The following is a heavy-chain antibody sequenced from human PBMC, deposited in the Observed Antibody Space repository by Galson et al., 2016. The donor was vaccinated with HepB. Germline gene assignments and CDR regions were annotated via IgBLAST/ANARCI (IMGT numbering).Heavy chain of an antibody. V-gene: IGHV4-4*07. Sequence: SETLSLTCTVSGGTVSSYYWNWIRQSAGRGLEWIGRMSTKGNTKYNSSLKSRVTMSVDRSKNQFSLKLTSVTAADTAVYYCARGWSSARGSGWDWFDSWGQGALVAVTA. CDR3: ARGWSSARGSGWDWFDS. CDR1: GGTVSSYY. D-gene: IGHD6-19*01. CDR2: MSTKGNT. J-gene: IGHJ5*01.